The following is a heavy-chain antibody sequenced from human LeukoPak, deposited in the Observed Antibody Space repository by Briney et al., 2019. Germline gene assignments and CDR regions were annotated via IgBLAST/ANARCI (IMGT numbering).Heavy chain of an antibody. V-gene: IGHV3-23*01. Sequence: GGSLRLSCAAPGFTFSSYAMSWVRQAPGKGLEWVSAISGSGGSTYYADSVKGRFTISRDNSKNTLYLQMNSLRAEDTAVYYCAKPLWFGEGHYMDVWGKGTTVTISS. CDR2: ISGSGGST. J-gene: IGHJ6*03. CDR1: GFTFSSYA. CDR3: AKPLWFGEGHYMDV. D-gene: IGHD3-10*01.